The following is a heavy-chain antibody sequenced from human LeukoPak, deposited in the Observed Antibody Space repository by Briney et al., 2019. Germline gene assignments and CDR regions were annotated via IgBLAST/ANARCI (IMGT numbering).Heavy chain of an antibody. CDR2: IYYSGST. CDR1: GGSISSYY. V-gene: IGHV4-59*01. J-gene: IGHJ6*02. Sequence: SETLSLTCTVSGGSISSYYWSWIRQPPGKGLEWIGYIYYSGSTNYNPSPKSRVTISVDTSKNQFSLKLSSVTAADTAVYYCARDPGIVVVVAATPHYYYYGMDVWGQGTTVTVSS. CDR3: ARDPGIVVVVAATPHYYYYGMDV. D-gene: IGHD2-15*01.